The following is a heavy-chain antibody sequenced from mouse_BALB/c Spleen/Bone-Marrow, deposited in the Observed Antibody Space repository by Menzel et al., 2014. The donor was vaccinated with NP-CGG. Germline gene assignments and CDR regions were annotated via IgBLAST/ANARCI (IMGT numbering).Heavy chain of an antibody. D-gene: IGHD1-1*01. Sequence: EVQVVESGAELVKPGASVKLSCTASGFNIKDTYMHWVKQRPEQGLEWIRRIDPANGNTNYDPRFQGKATITADTSSNTAYLQLSSLTSEDTAVYYCARYGGRYYAMDYWGQGTSVTVSS. CDR2: IDPANGNT. CDR3: ARYGGRYYAMDY. V-gene: IGHV14-3*02. J-gene: IGHJ4*01. CDR1: GFNIKDTY.